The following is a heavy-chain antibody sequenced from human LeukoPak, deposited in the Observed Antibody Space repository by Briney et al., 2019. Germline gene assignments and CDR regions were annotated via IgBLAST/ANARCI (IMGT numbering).Heavy chain of an antibody. CDR3: ARYCGGDCYGMDV. J-gene: IGHJ6*02. V-gene: IGHV3-7*01. D-gene: IGHD2-21*01. CDR2: IKQDGSEK. Sequence: QPGGSLRLSCTASEFTFSSYWMSWVRQAPGKGLEWVANIKQDGSEKDYVDSVKGRFTISRDNAKNSLYLQMNNLRAEDTAVYYCARYCGGDCYGMDVWGQGTTVTVSS. CDR1: EFTFSSYW.